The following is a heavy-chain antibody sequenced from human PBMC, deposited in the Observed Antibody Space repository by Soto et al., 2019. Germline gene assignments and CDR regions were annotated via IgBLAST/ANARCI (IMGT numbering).Heavy chain of an antibody. CDR2: INNSGTT. CDR1: GGSLSGYY. V-gene: IGHV4-34*01. D-gene: IGHD3-9*01. J-gene: IGHJ6*03. CDR3: ASYHYLDLWTGSRHYMDV. Sequence: QVHLEQWGAGLLNPSETLSLTCAVYGGSLSGYYWSWVRQSPGKGLEWIGEINNSGTTNYNPSLKTRVTISADTSKHQFSLRLSSVTAADSAVYYCASYHYLDLWTGSRHYMDVWGRGTTVTVSS.